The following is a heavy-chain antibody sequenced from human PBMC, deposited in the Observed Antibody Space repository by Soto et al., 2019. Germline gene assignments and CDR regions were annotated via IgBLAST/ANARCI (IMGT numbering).Heavy chain of an antibody. J-gene: IGHJ6*02. D-gene: IGHD3-10*01. CDR2: ISAYNGNT. CDR1: GYTFIRNG. CDR3: ARDSASLVPGV. Sequence: QVQLVQSGAEVKKPGASVKVSCKASGYTFIRNGISWVRQAPGQGLEWMGWISAYNGNTEYAQKFQGRVTMTTDTPTSTAYMELRNLGCDDTAVYDCARDSASLVPGVWGQGTTVTVSS. V-gene: IGHV1-18*01.